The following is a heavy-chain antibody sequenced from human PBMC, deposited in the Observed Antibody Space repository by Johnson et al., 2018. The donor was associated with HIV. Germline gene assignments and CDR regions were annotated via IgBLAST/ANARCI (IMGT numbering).Heavy chain of an antibody. J-gene: IGHJ3*01. D-gene: IGHD3-22*01. Sequence: VQLVESGGGVVRPGGSLRLSCAASGFTFDDYGMSWVRQAPGKGLEWVSGINWNGGSTGYAGSVKGRFTISRANAKNSLYLQMNSLRPEDTALYYCARATYYYDTTGYLTRPRAFDLWGQGTMVTVSS. CDR2: INWNGGST. CDR3: ARATYYYDTTGYLTRPRAFDL. V-gene: IGHV3-20*04. CDR1: GFTFDDYG.